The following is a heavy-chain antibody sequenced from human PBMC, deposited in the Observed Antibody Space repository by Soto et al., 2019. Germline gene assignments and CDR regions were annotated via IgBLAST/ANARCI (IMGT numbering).Heavy chain of an antibody. Sequence: PGGSLRLSCEASGIAMTWVRQAPGKGLEWVSLISANDVGTYYAESVKTRFTISTDQSRNTVYLQMDSLRADDTAIYYCAKAKNDYNWDNRPPFDYWGQGTLVTVSS. CDR2: ISANDVGT. D-gene: IGHD1-20*01. J-gene: IGHJ4*02. CDR3: AKAKNDYNWDNRPPFDY. V-gene: IGHV3-23*01. CDR1: GIA.